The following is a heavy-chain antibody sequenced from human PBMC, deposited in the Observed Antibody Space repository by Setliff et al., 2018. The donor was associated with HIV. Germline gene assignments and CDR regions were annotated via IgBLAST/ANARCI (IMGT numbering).Heavy chain of an antibody. J-gene: IGHJ3*02. Sequence: GGSLRLSCAASGFTFSAHQMSWVRQPPGKGLEWVANIKADGTDKYYVDSVKGRFAISRDNSKNSLYLQMNSLRAGDTAVYYCAREDIAVASAFDIWGQGTMVTVSS. D-gene: IGHD6-19*01. CDR2: IKADGTDK. V-gene: IGHV3-7*03. CDR3: AREDIAVASAFDI. CDR1: GFTFSAHQ.